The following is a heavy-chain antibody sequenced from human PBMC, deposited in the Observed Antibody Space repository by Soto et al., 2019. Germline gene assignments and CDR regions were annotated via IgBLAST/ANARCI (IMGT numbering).Heavy chain of an antibody. CDR1: GGSISSGDYY. V-gene: IGHV4-30-4*01. D-gene: IGHD5-12*01. CDR3: ARAWFSGYDSYYFDY. Sequence: SETLSLTCTVSGGSISSGDYYWSWIRQPPGKGLEWIGYIYYSGSTYYNPSLKSRVTISVDTSKNQFSLKLSSVTAADTAVYYCARAWFSGYDSYYFDYWGQGTLVTVSS. CDR2: IYYSGST. J-gene: IGHJ4*02.